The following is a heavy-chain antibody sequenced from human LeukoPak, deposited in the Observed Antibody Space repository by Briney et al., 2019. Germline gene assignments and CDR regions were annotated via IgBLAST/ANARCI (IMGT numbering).Heavy chain of an antibody. D-gene: IGHD4-11*01. V-gene: IGHV3-21*01. CDR3: ARDDYSNYGATNDF. CDR1: GFTFSSYS. J-gene: IGHJ4*02. CDR2: ISSSSSYI. Sequence: NPGGSLRLSCAASGFTFSSYSMNWVRQAPGKGLEWVSSISSSSSYIYYADSVKGRFTISRDNAKNSLYLQMNSLRAEDTAVYYCARDDYSNYGATNDFWGQGTLVTVSS.